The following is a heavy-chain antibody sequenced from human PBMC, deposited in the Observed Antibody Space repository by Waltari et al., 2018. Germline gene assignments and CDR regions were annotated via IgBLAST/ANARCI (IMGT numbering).Heavy chain of an antibody. CDR3: ARLGSSTDFWYFDL. CDR2: INSDGSST. CDR1: GFTVSSYW. V-gene: IGHV3-74*01. J-gene: IGHJ2*01. Sequence: EVQLLESGGGLVQPGGSLRLSGAASGFTVSSYWMYWVRQDPGKGLGWVSRINSDGSSTAYADSVQGRFTISRDNAKNTLYLQMNSLRADDTAVYFCARLGSSTDFWYFDLWGRGTLVTVSS. D-gene: IGHD2-2*01.